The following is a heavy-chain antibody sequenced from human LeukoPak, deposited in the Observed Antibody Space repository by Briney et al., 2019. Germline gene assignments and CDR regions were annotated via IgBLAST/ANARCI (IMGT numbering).Heavy chain of an antibody. CDR1: GGTFSSYA. Sequence: SVKVSCKTSGGTFSSYAISWVRQAPRQGLEWMGGSIPIFGTANYAQKFQGRVTITAGESTSTAYMELSSLRSEDTAVYYCASYCSGGSCYPVPNAEYFQHWGQGTLVTVSS. V-gene: IGHV1-69*13. CDR2: SIPIFGTA. D-gene: IGHD2-15*01. CDR3: ASYCSGGSCYPVPNAEYFQH. J-gene: IGHJ1*01.